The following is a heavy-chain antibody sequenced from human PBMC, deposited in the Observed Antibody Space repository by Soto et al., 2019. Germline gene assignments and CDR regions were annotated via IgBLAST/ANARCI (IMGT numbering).Heavy chain of an antibody. Sequence: QVQLVQSGAEVKKPGASVKVSCKASGYTFTGYYMHWVRQAPGQGLEWMGWINPNSGGTNSAQKLQGRVTKTRDTSISTAYMELSRLRSDDTAVYYCARYGVTYYDFWSGYYAFDLWGQGTMVTVSS. V-gene: IGHV1-2*02. D-gene: IGHD3-3*01. J-gene: IGHJ3*01. CDR2: INPNSGGT. CDR1: GYTFTGYY. CDR3: ARYGVTYYDFWSGYYAFDL.